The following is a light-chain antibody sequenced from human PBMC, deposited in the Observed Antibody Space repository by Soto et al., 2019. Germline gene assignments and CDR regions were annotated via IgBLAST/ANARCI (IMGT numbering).Light chain of an antibody. CDR3: QQFGTSPRYT. CDR1: QSVGSTY. Sequence: EILLTQSPGTLSLSPGERATLSCRTSQSVGSTYLAWYQQKPGQAPRLLIYEASRRATGIPDRFSGSGSGTDFTLTISRLEPEDFEVYYCQQFGTSPRYTFGQGTKLEI. CDR2: EAS. V-gene: IGKV3-20*01. J-gene: IGKJ2*01.